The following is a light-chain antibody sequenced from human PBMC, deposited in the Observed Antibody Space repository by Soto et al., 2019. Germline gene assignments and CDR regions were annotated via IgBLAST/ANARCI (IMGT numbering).Light chain of an antibody. CDR1: QSISSW. Sequence: DIQMTQSPSTLSASVGDRVTITCRASQSISSWLAWYQQKPGKAPKLLIYDASSLESGVPSRFSGSGSGTEFTLTFSSLQPDDFVTYYRQLYNSFWTLAQGTKVDIK. CDR2: DAS. CDR3: QLYNSFWT. V-gene: IGKV1-5*01. J-gene: IGKJ1*01.